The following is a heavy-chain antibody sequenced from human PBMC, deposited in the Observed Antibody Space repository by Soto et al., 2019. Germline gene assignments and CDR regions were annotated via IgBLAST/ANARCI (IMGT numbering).Heavy chain of an antibody. Sequence: GESLNISCKGSGYSFTSYWIGWVRQMPGKGLEWMGIIYPGDSDTRYSPSFQGQVTISADKSISTAYLQWSSLKASDTAMYYCARWYSSSPLRYYYYGMDVWGQGTTVTVSS. CDR3: ARWYSSSPLRYYYYGMDV. V-gene: IGHV5-51*01. J-gene: IGHJ6*02. CDR2: IYPGDSDT. CDR1: GYSFTSYW. D-gene: IGHD6-13*01.